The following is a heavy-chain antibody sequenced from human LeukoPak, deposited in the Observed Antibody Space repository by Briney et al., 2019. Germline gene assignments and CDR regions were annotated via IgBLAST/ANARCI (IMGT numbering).Heavy chain of an antibody. V-gene: IGHV3-23*01. Sequence: PGGSLGLSCAASGFIFSNYAMSWVRQVPGRGLKWVSTISSRGDSTYVADSVKGRFTISRDNSKNSLYLQMNTVRAEDTAVYYCVKGPRPDITVAHTVENWGQGTLVTVSS. D-gene: IGHD6-19*01. CDR2: ISSRGDST. CDR3: VKGPRPDITVAHTVEN. J-gene: IGHJ4*02. CDR1: GFIFSNYA.